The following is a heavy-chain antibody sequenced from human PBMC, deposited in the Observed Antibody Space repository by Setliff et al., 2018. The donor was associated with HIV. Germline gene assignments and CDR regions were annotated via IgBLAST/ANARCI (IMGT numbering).Heavy chain of an antibody. D-gene: IGHD2-2*01. CDR3: VASSSWSCRLNY. Sequence: SETPSLTCAVYGGSFSGYWSWIRQSPGKGLEWLGEINHSGNTHYDPSLKSRLTISIGTSKKQFSLKLTSVTAADAAIYYCVASSSWSCRLNYWGQGTLVTVSS. V-gene: IGHV4-34*01. CDR2: INHSGNT. J-gene: IGHJ4*02. CDR1: GGSFSGY.